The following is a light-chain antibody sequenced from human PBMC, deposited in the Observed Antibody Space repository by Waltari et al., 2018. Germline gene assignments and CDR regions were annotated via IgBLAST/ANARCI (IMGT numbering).Light chain of an antibody. CDR3: CSYAGSSTLV. CDR1: SSDVGSYNL. V-gene: IGLV2-23*02. Sequence: QSALTQPASVSGSPGQSITISCTGTSSDVGSYNLVSWYQQHPGKAPKLMIYEVSKRPPGVSNRCSGSKSGNTASLTISGLQAEDEADYYCCSYAGSSTLVFGGGTKLTVL. CDR2: EVS. J-gene: IGLJ2*01.